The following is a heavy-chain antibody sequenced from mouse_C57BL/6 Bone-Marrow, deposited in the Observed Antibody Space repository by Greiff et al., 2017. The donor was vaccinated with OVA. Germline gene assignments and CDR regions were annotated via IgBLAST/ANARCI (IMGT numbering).Heavy chain of an antibody. CDR2: IYPRSGNT. CDR3: ARGNYDGAMDY. CDR1: GYTFTSSG. V-gene: IGHV1-81*01. J-gene: IGHJ4*01. D-gene: IGHD2-1*01. Sequence: QVQLQQSGAELARPGASVKLSCKASGYTFTSSGISWVKQRTGQGLEWIGEIYPRSGNTYYNEKFKGKATLTADKSSSTAYMELRSLTSEDSAVYFCARGNYDGAMDYWGQGTSVTVSS.